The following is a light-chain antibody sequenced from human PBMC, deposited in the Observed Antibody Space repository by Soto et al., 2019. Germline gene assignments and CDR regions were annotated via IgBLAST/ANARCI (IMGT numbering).Light chain of an antibody. CDR3: QQYDSYLWT. Sequence: DIQMSQSPSTLSASVGDRVTITCRASQSISTYLAWYQQKPGKAPKLLIYKASSLESGVPSRFSGSGSGTEFTLTISSLQPDDFATYYCQQYDSYLWTFGQGTMVEV. V-gene: IGKV1-5*03. J-gene: IGKJ1*01. CDR1: QSISTY. CDR2: KAS.